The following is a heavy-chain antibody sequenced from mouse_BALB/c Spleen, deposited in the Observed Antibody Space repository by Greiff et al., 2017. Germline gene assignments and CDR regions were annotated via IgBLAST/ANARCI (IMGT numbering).Heavy chain of an antibody. CDR1: GFNIKDTY. V-gene: IGHV14-3*02. J-gene: IGHJ4*01. CDR2: IDPANGNT. Sequence: VHVKQSGAELVKPGASVKLSCTASGFNIKDTYMHWVKQRPEQGLEWIGRIDPANGNTKYDPKFQGKATITADTSSNTAYLQLSSLTSEDTAVYYCARIGDGYYNAMDYWGQGTSVTVSS. D-gene: IGHD2-3*01. CDR3: ARIGDGYYNAMDY.